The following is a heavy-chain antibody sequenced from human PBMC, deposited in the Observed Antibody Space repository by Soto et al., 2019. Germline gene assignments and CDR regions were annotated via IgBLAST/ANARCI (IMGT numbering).Heavy chain of an antibody. J-gene: IGHJ6*02. V-gene: IGHV4-59*08. CDR1: GGSITNYY. D-gene: IGHD3-10*01. CDR3: ARHGFGSLHGLVDV. CDR2: IQYNGYS. Sequence: QVQLQESGPGLVKPSETLSLTCTVSGGSITNYYCSWFRQPPGKGLEWIDYIQYNGYSAYNLSLKRRVTMSMDTAKTQFSLMLESVTATDTAVYYCARHGFGSLHGLVDVGGQGTTVIVSS.